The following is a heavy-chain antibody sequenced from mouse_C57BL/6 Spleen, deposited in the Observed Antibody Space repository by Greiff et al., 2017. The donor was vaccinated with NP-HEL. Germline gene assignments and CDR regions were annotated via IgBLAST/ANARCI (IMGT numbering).Heavy chain of an antibody. J-gene: IGHJ4*01. CDR1: GYTFTSYW. V-gene: IGHV1-50*01. D-gene: IGHD1-1*02. Sequence: QVQLKQPGAELVKPGASVKLSCKASGYTFTSYWMQWVKQRPGQGLEWIGEIDPSDSYTNYNQKFKGKATLTVDTSSSTAYMQLSSLTSEDSAVYYCARRGELFYAMDYWGQGTSVTVSS. CDR3: ARRGELFYAMDY. CDR2: IDPSDSYT.